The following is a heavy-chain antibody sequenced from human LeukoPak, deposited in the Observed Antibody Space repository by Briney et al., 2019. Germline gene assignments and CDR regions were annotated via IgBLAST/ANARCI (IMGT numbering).Heavy chain of an antibody. D-gene: IGHD2-2*01. Sequence: ASVKVSCKASGYTFTGYYMHWVRQAPGQGLEWMGWINPNSGGTNYAQKFQGRVTMTRDTSTSTVYMELSSLRSEDTAVYYCARGGLTVVVPAATLDYWGQGTLVTVSS. CDR3: ARGGLTVVVPAATLDY. CDR1: GYTFTGYY. V-gene: IGHV1-2*02. J-gene: IGHJ4*02. CDR2: INPNSGGT.